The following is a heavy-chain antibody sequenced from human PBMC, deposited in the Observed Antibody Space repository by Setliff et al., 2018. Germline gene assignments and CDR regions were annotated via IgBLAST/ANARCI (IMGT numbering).Heavy chain of an antibody. CDR3: ARLYHNDNSADFRRAPFDV. CDR1: GDSMIGYY. Sequence: SETLSLTCKVSGDSMIGYYWSWIRQPPGKGLDWIGYVYSGGSPNYSPSFKSRVTMSIDTSKNQFSLKPKSVTAADTAVYYCARLYHNDNSADFRRAPFDVWGQGMMVT. CDR2: VYSGGSP. V-gene: IGHV4-59*01. J-gene: IGHJ3*01. D-gene: IGHD3-22*01.